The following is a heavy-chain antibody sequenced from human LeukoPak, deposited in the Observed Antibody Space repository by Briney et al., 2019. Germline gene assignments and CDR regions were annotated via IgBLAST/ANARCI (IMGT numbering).Heavy chain of an antibody. V-gene: IGHV1-18*01. Sequence: ASVKVSCKASGCTFTSYGISWVRQAPGQGLEWMGWISAYNGNTNYAQKLQGRVTMTTDTSTSTAYMELRSLRSDDTAVYYCARDPRTGQLERRLAFDCWAREPWSPSPQ. CDR1: GCTFTSYG. J-gene: IGHJ4*02. D-gene: IGHD1-1*01. CDR2: ISAYNGNT. CDR3: ARDPRTGQLERRLAFDC.